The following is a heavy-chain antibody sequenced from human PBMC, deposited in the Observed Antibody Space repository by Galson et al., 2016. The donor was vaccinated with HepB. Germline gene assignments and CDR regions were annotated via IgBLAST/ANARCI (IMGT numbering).Heavy chain of an antibody. V-gene: IGHV3-30*18. Sequence: SLRLSCAASGFTFNNAWMNWVRQAPGKGLEWVAADSMDGRRKFYADSVKGQFTISRDNSNNMLFLQMSSLRVDDTAVYYCAKRHEYCPPVGCSVDSWGQGTLVSVSS. CDR3: AKRHEYCPPVGCSVDS. CDR1: GFTFNNAW. J-gene: IGHJ4*02. CDR2: DSMDGRRK. D-gene: IGHD2/OR15-2a*01.